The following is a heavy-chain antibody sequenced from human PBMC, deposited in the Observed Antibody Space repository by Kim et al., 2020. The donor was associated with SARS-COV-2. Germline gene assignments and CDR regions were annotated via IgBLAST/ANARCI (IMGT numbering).Heavy chain of an antibody. J-gene: IGHJ5*02. D-gene: IGHD6-13*01. CDR2: IYTSGST. CDR1: GGSISSYY. CDR3: ARDGATLLAAAGPTPLWFDP. Sequence: SETLSLTCTVSGGSISSYYWSWIRQPAGKGLEWIGRIYTSGSTNYNPSLKSRVTMSVDTSKNQFSLKLSSVTAADTAVYYCARDGATLLAAAGPTPLWFDPWGQGTLFTVSS. V-gene: IGHV4-4*07.